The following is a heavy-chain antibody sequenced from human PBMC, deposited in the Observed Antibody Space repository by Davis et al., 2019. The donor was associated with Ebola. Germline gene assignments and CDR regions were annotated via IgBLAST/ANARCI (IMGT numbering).Heavy chain of an antibody. D-gene: IGHD3-10*01. CDR1: GFMFSSYS. Sequence: PGGSLRLSYAASGFMFSSYSMNWVRQAPGKGLEWISFIRGDSKSIYVADSLKGRFSISRDNAKNSLYLQMNSLTDEDTAIYYCAREMDYYNSKTWISGWFDPWGQGTLVTVSS. J-gene: IGHJ5*02. V-gene: IGHV3-48*02. CDR3: AREMDYYNSKTWISGWFDP. CDR2: IRGDSKSI.